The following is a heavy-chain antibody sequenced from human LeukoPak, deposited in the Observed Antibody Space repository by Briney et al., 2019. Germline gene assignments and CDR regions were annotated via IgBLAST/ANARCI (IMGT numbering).Heavy chain of an antibody. CDR3: ARDLPWGSYYNDEEDY. CDR1: GFTFSSYW. D-gene: IGHD3-10*01. CDR2: INSDGSSP. Sequence: GGSLTLSCAASGFTFSSYWMLWVRQAPGKGLVWVSRINSDGSSPSFADSVKGRFTISRDNAKNTLYLQMNSLRAEDTAVYYCARDLPWGSYYNDEEDYWGQGTLVTVSS. J-gene: IGHJ4*02. V-gene: IGHV3-74*01.